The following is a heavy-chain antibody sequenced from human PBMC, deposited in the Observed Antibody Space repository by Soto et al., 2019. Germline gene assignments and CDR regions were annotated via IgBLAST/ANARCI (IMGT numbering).Heavy chain of an antibody. CDR1: GDSMTKYY. CDR2: IYHSGST. CDR3: ARVERDCSGGSCSYYFDY. D-gene: IGHD2-15*01. J-gene: IGHJ4*02. Sequence: SETLSLTCNVSGDSMTKYYWSWIRQPAGKGLEWIGEIYHSGSTNYNPSLKSRVTISVDKSKNQFSLKLSSVTAADTAVYYCARVERDCSGGSCSYYFDYWGQGTLVTVSS. V-gene: IGHV4-59*12.